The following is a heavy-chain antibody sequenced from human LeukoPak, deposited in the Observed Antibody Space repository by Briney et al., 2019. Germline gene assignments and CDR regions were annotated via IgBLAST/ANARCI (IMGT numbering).Heavy chain of an antibody. CDR1: GYTFTDYY. Sequence: ASVKVSRKASGYTFTDYYIHWVRQAPGQGLEWMGWINPDSDVTHYAQKFQARVTMTRDSSITTAYMELRSLRSDDTAVYYCARAGAVVDNWFDPWGQGTLVTVSS. CDR2: INPDSDVT. D-gene: IGHD2-15*01. J-gene: IGHJ5*02. CDR3: ARAGAVVDNWFDP. V-gene: IGHV1-2*02.